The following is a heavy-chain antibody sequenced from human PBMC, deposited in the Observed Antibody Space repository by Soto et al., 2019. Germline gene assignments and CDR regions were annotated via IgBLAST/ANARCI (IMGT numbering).Heavy chain of an antibody. D-gene: IGHD5-18*01. Sequence: PSETLSLTCTVSGGSISSYYWSWIRQPPGKGLEWIGFIYYSGSTNYNPSLKSRVTISVDTFKTQFSLKLSSVTAADTAVYYCARDSSRAGYSYEFDYWGLGTLVTVSS. CDR2: IYYSGST. CDR1: GGSISSYY. J-gene: IGHJ4*02. V-gene: IGHV4-59*01. CDR3: ARDSSRAGYSYEFDY.